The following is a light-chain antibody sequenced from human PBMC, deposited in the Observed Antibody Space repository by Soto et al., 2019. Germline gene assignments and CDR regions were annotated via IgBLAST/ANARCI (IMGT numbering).Light chain of an antibody. CDR1: QSLSTS. CDR3: HQCGGSPGT. Sequence: EIVMTQSPGTLSVSPGEGATLSCRASQSLSTSLAWCQQKPGQAPRLLIYGASTRATGSPDRFCGSGAGTDFTLTISRLEPEDFAVDYCHQCGGSPGTFGPGTKVDI. J-gene: IGKJ3*01. V-gene: IGKV3-20*01. CDR2: GAS.